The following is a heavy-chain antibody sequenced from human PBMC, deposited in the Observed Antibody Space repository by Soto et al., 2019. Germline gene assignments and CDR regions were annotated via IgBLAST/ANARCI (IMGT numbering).Heavy chain of an antibody. J-gene: IGHJ4*02. D-gene: IGHD2-2*01. CDR3: ARESDIVVVPAATLFDY. Sequence: ASVKVSCKASGYTFTGYYMHWVRQAPGQGLEWMGWINPNSGGTNYAQKFQGRVTMTRDTSISTAYMELSRLRSDDTAVYYCARESDIVVVPAATLFDYWGQGTLVTVSS. CDR2: INPNSGGT. CDR1: GYTFTGYY. V-gene: IGHV1-2*02.